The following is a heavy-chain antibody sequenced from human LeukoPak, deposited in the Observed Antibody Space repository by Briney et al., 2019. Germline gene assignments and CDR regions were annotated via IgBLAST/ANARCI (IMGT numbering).Heavy chain of an antibody. J-gene: IGHJ6*02. D-gene: IGHD5-24*01. CDR1: GFTFGDYA. CDR3: SRDSYGYQPEFGFAV. CDR2: IAGKTHTGTT. V-gene: IGHV3-49*03. Sequence: GGSLRLSCTAAGFTFGDYAISWFRQASGKGLQWVGFIAGKTHTGTTEYAASVKGRFSISRDDSKSVAYLEMNSLNTEDTAVYYCSRDSYGYQPEFGFAVWGPGTTVTVSS.